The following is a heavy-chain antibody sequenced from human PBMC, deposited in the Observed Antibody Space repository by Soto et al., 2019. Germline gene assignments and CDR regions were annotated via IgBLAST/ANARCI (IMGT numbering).Heavy chain of an antibody. CDR3: VKEAYGGSDY. CDR1: GFTFNKYA. CDR2: IRASDGST. Sequence: GGSLRLSCAASGFTFNKYAMSWVRQAPGKGLEWVSSIRASDGSTFYADSVKGRFTISRDNSKNTVFLQMSSLRAEDTAIYYCVKEAYGGSDYWGQGTLVTVSS. D-gene: IGHD3-16*01. J-gene: IGHJ4*02. V-gene: IGHV3-23*01.